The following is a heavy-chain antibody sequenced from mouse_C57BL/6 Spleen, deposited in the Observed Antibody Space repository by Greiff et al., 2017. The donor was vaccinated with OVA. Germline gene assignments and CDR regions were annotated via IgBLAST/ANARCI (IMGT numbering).Heavy chain of an antibody. Sequence: QVQLKQSGAELVKPGASVKVSCKASGYTFTSYWMHWVKQRPGQGLEWIGRIHPSDSDTNYNQKFKGKATLTVDKSSSTAYMQLSSLTSEDSAVYYCAIRTHVYYDYDGYWGQGTTLTVSS. V-gene: IGHV1-74*01. CDR1: GYTFTSYW. CDR3: AIRTHVYYDYDGY. CDR2: IHPSDSDT. D-gene: IGHD2-4*01. J-gene: IGHJ2*01.